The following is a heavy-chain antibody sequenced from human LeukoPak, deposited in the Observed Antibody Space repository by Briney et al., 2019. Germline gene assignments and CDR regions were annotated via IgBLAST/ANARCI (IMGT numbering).Heavy chain of an antibody. J-gene: IGHJ4*02. CDR2: MSPNSGKT. Sequence: ASVKVSCKASGYNFPSHDINWVRQAAGQGPEWMGYMSPNSGKTRYAQQFQGRVSMTSDASITTAYMELSSLMSEDTAVYYCARFVGQWLEVHWGQGTQVTVSS. D-gene: IGHD6-19*01. V-gene: IGHV1-8*01. CDR1: GYNFPSHD. CDR3: ARFVGQWLEVH.